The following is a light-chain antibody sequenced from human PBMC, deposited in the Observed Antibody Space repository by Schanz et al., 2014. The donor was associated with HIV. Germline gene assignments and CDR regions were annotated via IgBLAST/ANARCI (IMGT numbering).Light chain of an antibody. J-gene: IGKJ5*01. CDR3: QQLHSYPVT. V-gene: IGKV3-15*01. Sequence: EIVLTQSPGTLSLSPGERATLSCRASQSVSGFLAWYPQKPGQAPRLLIYGASTRATGVPARFSGSGSGTEFTLTISSLQPEDFATYYCQQLHSYPVTFGQGTRLEIK. CDR2: GAS. CDR1: QSVSGF.